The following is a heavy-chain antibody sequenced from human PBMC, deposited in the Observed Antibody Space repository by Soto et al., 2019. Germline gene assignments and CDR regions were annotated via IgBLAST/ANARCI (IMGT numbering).Heavy chain of an antibody. V-gene: IGHV1-3*01. CDR2: INAGNGNT. D-gene: IGHD6-6*01. CDR1: GYTFTRYA. J-gene: IGHJ5*02. Sequence: GASVKVSCKASGYTFTRYAMHWVRQAPGQRLEWMGWINAGNGNTKYSQKFQGRVTITRDTSASTAYMELSSLRSEDTAVYYCARVAARPFNWFDPWGQGTLVTVSS. CDR3: ARVAARPFNWFDP.